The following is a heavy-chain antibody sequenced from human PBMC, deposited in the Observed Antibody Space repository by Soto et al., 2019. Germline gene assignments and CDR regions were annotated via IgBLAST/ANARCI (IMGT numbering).Heavy chain of an antibody. J-gene: IGHJ4*02. Sequence: PGGSLRLSCAASGFTFSSYSMNWVRQAPGKGLEWVSSISSSSSYIYYADSVKGRFTISRDNAKNSLYLQMNSLRAEDTAVYYCARAGSTSCYPRPCGFDYWGQGTLVTVSS. CDR3: ARAGSTSCYPRPCGFDY. CDR1: GFTFSSYS. D-gene: IGHD2-2*01. CDR2: ISSSSSYI. V-gene: IGHV3-21*01.